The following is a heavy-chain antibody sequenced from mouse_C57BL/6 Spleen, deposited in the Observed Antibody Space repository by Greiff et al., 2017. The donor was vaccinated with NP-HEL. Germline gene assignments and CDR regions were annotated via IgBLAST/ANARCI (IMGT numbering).Heavy chain of an antibody. V-gene: IGHV1-80*01. CDR1: GYAFSSYW. J-gene: IGHJ1*03. CDR3: ARSSRSYTREGRYFDV. CDR2: IYPGDGDT. Sequence: QVQLKESGAELVKPGASVKISCKASGYAFSSYWMNWVKQRPGKGLEWIGQIYPGDGDTNYNGKFKGKATLTADKSSSTAYMQLSSLTSEDSAVYFCARSSRSYTREGRYFDVWGTGTTVTVSS. D-gene: IGHD1-1*01.